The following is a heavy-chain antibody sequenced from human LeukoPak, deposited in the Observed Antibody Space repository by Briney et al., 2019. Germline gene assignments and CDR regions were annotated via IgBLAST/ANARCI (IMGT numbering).Heavy chain of an antibody. Sequence: GGSLRLSCAASGFTFSNYWMSWVRQAPGKGLEWVANIKQDGSEKCYVDSVKGRFTISRDNAKNSLYLQMNSLRAEDTAMYYCARDRWELLSNSYHYCGLDVWGQGTTVTVSS. CDR2: IKQDGSEK. D-gene: IGHD2-15*01. J-gene: IGHJ6*02. CDR1: GFTFSNYW. V-gene: IGHV3-7*01. CDR3: ARDRWELLSNSYHYCGLDV.